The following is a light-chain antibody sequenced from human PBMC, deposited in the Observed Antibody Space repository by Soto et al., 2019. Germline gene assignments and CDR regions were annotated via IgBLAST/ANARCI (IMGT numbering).Light chain of an antibody. Sequence: QSVLTQSPSASASLGASVKLTCTLSSGHSSYAIAWYQQQPEKGPPYLMKLNGDGTHTKGDGIPDRFSGSSSGAERYLTISSLQSEDEADYYCQTWGTGIWVFGGGTKLTVL. J-gene: IGLJ3*02. CDR1: SGHSSYA. CDR3: QTWGTGIWV. V-gene: IGLV4-69*01. CDR2: LNGDGTH.